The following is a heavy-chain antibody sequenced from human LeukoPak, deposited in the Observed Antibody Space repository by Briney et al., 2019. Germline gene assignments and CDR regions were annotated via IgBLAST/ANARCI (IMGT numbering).Heavy chain of an antibody. Sequence: GGSLRLSCAASGFTFSSYWMSWVRQAPGKGLEWVANIKQDGSEKYYVDSVKGRFTISRDNAKNSLYLQMNSLRAEDTAVYYCARGDMGRVVGAFDIWGQGTMVTVSS. CDR3: ARGDMGRVVGAFDI. V-gene: IGHV3-7*01. J-gene: IGHJ3*02. D-gene: IGHD2-15*01. CDR2: IKQDGSEK. CDR1: GFTFSSYW.